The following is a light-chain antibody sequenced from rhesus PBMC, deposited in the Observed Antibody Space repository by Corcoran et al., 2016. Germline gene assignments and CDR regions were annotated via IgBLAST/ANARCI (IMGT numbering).Light chain of an antibody. V-gene: IGKV3-24*04. CDR3: QQRRNISRT. J-gene: IGKJ1*01. CDR2: GAS. CDR1: QSVGSH. Sequence: ETVVTQSPATLSLSPGERATLSCRASQSVGSHLAWYQQKPGPAPRPPLYGASSRASGIPDRFRGSGSVTEVTLTIFSLEPEDVGVYYCQQRRNISRTFGQGTKVEIK.